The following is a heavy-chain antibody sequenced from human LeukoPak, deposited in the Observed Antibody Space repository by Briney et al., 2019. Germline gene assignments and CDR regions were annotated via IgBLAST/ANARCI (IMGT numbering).Heavy chain of an antibody. CDR3: ARQVVPAASYYSSYMDV. Sequence: GESLKSSCKGSGYSFTSYGIGWVRQMRGKGLEWMGIIDPGDSDTRYSPSFQGQVTISADKSSSTAYLQWSSLTASDTAMYYCARQVVPAASYYSSYMDVWGKGTTVTVSS. J-gene: IGHJ6*03. CDR2: IDPGDSDT. D-gene: IGHD2-2*01. V-gene: IGHV5-51*01. CDR1: GYSFTSYG.